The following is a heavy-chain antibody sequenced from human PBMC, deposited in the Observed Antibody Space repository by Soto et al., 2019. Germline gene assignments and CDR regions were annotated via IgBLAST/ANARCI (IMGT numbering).Heavy chain of an antibody. Sequence: SETLSLTCAVSGDSVTSNVWWSWVRQPPGKGLEWIGEAYHNGLTDYNPSLKSRVTMSVDTSKSQFSLKLSSVTAADTAIYYCARNSSSVELLGGGWDFDLWGRGTLVTVSS. CDR1: GDSVTSNVW. V-gene: IGHV4-4*02. CDR2: AYHNGLT. CDR3: ARNSSSVELLGGGWDFDL. D-gene: IGHD2-21*01. J-gene: IGHJ2*01.